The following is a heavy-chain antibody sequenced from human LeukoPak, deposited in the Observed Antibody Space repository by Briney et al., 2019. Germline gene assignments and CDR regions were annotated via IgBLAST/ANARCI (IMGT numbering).Heavy chain of an antibody. CDR3: ARQGFGELYGYYFDY. D-gene: IGHD3-10*01. V-gene: IGHV5-51*01. CDR1: GHSFTSYW. CDR2: IYPGDSDT. Sequence: GESLKISCKGSGHSFTSYWIGWVRQMPGKGLEWMGIIYPGDSDTRYSPSFQGQVTISGDKSISTAYLQWSSLKASDTAMYYCARQGFGELYGYYFDYWGQGTLVTVSS. J-gene: IGHJ4*02.